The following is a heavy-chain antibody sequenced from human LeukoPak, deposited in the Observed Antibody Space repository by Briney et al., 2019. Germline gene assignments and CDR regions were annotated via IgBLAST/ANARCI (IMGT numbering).Heavy chain of an antibody. V-gene: IGHV3-74*01. Sequence: GGSLRLSCVASGFTFSRYWMHWVRQAPGKGLVWVSRINSDGSRTSYADSVKGRFTISRDNAKNTLYLQMNSLRAEDTAVYYCARESGYHGSGFDPWGQGTLVTVSS. CDR1: GFTFSRYW. CDR2: INSDGSRT. CDR3: ARESGYHGSGFDP. J-gene: IGHJ5*02. D-gene: IGHD3-10*01.